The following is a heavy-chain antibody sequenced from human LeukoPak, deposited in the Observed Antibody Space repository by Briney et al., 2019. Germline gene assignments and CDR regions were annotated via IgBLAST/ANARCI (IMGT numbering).Heavy chain of an antibody. J-gene: IGHJ6*04. CDR1: GFTFSSYA. CDR2: ISWNSDDI. V-gene: IGHV3-9*01. CDR3: ARDLAAWDV. Sequence: PGGSLRLSCAASGFTFSSYAMHWVRQAPGKGLEWVSGISWNSDDIVYGDSVKGRFTISRDNAENTMFLQMNTLRADDSAVYYCARDLAAWDVWGKGTTVTVSS.